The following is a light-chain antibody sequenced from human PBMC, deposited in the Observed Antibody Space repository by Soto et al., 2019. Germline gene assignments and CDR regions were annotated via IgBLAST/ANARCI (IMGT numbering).Light chain of an antibody. V-gene: IGLV4-69*01. Sequence: QPVLTQSPSASASLGASVKLTCTLSSGHSSYAIAWHQQQPEKGPRYLMKLNSDGSHSKGDGIPDRFSGSSSGAERYLTISRLQSEDDAAYSCQTWGTGIHYVFGTGTKLTVL. CDR3: QTWGTGIHYV. J-gene: IGLJ1*01. CDR2: LNSDGSH. CDR1: SGHSSYA.